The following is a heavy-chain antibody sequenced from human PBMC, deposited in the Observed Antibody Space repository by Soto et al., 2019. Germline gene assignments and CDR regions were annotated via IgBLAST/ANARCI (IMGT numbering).Heavy chain of an antibody. CDR1: GGSISSGGYS. CDR2: IYHSGST. D-gene: IGHD5-18*01. CDR3: ARGVRIQLWSPYYFDY. J-gene: IGHJ4*02. Sequence: SETLSLTCAVSGGSISSGGYSWSWIRQPPGKGLEWIGYIYHSGSTYYNPSLKSRVTISVDRSKNQFSLKLSSVTAADTAVYYCARGVRIQLWSPYYFDYWGQGTLVTVSS. V-gene: IGHV4-30-2*01.